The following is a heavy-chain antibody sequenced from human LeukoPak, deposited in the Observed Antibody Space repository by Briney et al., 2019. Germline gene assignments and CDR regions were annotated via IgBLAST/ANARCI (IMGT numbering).Heavy chain of an antibody. D-gene: IGHD3-16*02. J-gene: IGHJ6*02. Sequence: GSLRLSCAASGFTFSSYGMHWVRQAPGKGLEWVAVISYDGSNKYYADSVKGRFTISRDNSKNTLYLQMNSLRAEDTAVYYCAEDWSFYYYGMDVWGQGTTVTVSS. CDR1: GFTFSSYG. CDR2: ISYDGSNK. CDR3: AEDWSFYYYGMDV. V-gene: IGHV3-30*18.